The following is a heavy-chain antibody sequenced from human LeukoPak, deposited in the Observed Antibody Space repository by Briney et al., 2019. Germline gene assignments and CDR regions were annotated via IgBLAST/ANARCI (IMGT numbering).Heavy chain of an antibody. V-gene: IGHV3-74*01. J-gene: IGHJ6*02. CDR2: IKGDGSST. Sequence: GGSLRLSCAASGFTFSNYWMHWVRQTPGEGLVCVSLIKGDGSSTTYADSVKGRFTISRDNAKNTVYLQMNSLRAEDTAVYYWARGNYHAMDVWGQGTTVTVSS. CDR1: GFTFSNYW. CDR3: ARGNYHAMDV.